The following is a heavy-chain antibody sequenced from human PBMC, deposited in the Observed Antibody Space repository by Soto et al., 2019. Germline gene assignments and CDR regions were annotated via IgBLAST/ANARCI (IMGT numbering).Heavy chain of an antibody. CDR2: ISTYNGDT. J-gene: IGHJ6*02. Sequence: GASVKVSCKASGYTFTRSGISWVRRAPGQGLEWMGWISTYNGDTNYAQTFQGRVTMTTDTSTSTVCMELRSLRSDDTAVYYCAREGVAPYYYYGMDVWGQGTPVTVSS. CDR1: GYTFTRSG. CDR3: AREGVAPYYYYGMDV. V-gene: IGHV1-18*01. D-gene: IGHD5-12*01.